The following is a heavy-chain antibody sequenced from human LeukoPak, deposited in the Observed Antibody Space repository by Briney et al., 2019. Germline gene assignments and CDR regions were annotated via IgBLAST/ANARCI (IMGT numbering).Heavy chain of an antibody. Sequence: GGSLRLSCAASGFTFSTYWMHWVRQAPGKGLVWVSRINSDGSSTTYADSVKGRFTISRDNAKNTLYLQMNSLRAEDTAVYYCARVNYYGSGGYYWWFDPWGQGTLVTVSS. D-gene: IGHD3-22*01. J-gene: IGHJ5*02. CDR2: INSDGSST. CDR3: ARVNYYGSGGYYWWFDP. V-gene: IGHV3-74*01. CDR1: GFTFSTYW.